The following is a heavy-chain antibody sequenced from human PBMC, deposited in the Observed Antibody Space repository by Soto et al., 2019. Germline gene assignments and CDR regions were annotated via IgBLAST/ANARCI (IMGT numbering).Heavy chain of an antibody. V-gene: IGHV3-7*03. CDR2: IKQDGSEK. CDR3: ARAGSSWPPELDY. J-gene: IGHJ4*02. CDR1: GFTFSSYW. D-gene: IGHD6-13*01. Sequence: VGSLRLSCAASGFTFSSYWMSWVRQAPGKGLEWVANIKQDGSEKYYVDSVKGRFTISRDNAKNSLYLQMNSLRAEDTAVYYCARAGSSWPPELDYWGQGTLVTVSS.